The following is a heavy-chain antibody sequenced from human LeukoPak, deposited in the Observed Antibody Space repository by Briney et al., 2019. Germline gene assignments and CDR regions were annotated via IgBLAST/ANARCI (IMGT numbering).Heavy chain of an antibody. Sequence: GGSLRLSCAASGFTFSSYSMNWVRQTPGKGLEWISYISPVKNTIYCADSVKGRFTISRDNSKNTLYLQMNSLRADDTAIYYCARGQAYCGADCYSDWGQGTLVTVSS. D-gene: IGHD2-21*02. J-gene: IGHJ4*02. CDR2: ISPVKNTI. CDR3: ARGQAYCGADCYSD. CDR1: GFTFSSYS. V-gene: IGHV3-48*01.